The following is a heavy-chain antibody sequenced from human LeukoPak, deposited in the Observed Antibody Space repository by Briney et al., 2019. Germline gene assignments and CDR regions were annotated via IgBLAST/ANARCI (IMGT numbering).Heavy chain of an antibody. J-gene: IGHJ5*02. CDR2: ITTSDGNT. V-gene: IGHV3-23*01. CDR1: GFTFSSYT. D-gene: IGHD6-13*01. CDR3: AKMSWDSSSRGP. Sequence: GGSLRLSCAASGFTFSSYTMSWVRQAPGKGLEWVSTITTSDGNTYYADSVKGRFTVSRDNSKNTLFLQMNSLRAEDTAVYYCAKMSWDSSSRGPWGQGTLVTVSS.